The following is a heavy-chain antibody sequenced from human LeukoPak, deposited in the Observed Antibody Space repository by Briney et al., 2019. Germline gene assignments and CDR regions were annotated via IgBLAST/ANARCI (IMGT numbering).Heavy chain of an antibody. CDR2: INPNSGGT. D-gene: IGHD6-13*01. CDR3: ARDLAAAGPGRGDY. CDR1: GYTFTVYY. J-gene: IGHJ4*02. V-gene: IGHV1-2*06. Sequence: GASVKVSFKASGYTFTVYYMHWVRQARGQGLEWMGRINPNSGGTNYAQKFQGRVTMTRDTSISTACMELRKLRSDDTAVYYCARDLAAAGPGRGDYWVQGTLVTVSS.